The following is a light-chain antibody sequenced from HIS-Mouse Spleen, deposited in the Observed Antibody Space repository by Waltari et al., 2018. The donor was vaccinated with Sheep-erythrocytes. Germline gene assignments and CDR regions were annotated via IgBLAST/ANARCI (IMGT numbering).Light chain of an antibody. V-gene: IGLV2-11*01. CDR1: SSDVGGYNY. CDR3: CSYAGSYNHV. J-gene: IGLJ1*01. Sequence: QSALTQPRSVSGSPGQSVTISCTGTSSDVGGYNYVSWYQQHPGKAPKLMIYYVSTRPSGLPDRFSGSKSGNTASLTISGLQAEDEADYYCCSYAGSYNHVFATGTKVTVL. CDR2: YVS.